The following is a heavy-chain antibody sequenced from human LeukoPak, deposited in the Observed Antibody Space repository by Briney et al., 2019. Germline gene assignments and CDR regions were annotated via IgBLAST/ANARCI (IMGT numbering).Heavy chain of an antibody. Sequence: GGSLRLSCAASGFTFSSYWMNWVRQAPGKGLVWVSRIASDGSSTTYADSVKGRFSISRDNAKNTLYLQMNSLRAEDTAVYYCARDTDGSGSYYNGWFDYWGQGTLVTVSS. CDR3: ARDTDGSGSYYNGWFDY. J-gene: IGHJ4*02. V-gene: IGHV3-74*01. D-gene: IGHD3-10*01. CDR1: GFTFSSYW. CDR2: IASDGSST.